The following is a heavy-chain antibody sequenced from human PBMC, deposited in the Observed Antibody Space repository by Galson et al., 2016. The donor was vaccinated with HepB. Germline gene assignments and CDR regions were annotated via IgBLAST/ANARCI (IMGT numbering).Heavy chain of an antibody. D-gene: IGHD3-10*01. V-gene: IGHV4-59*01. CDR1: GGSINNYY. CDR2: MYYSGST. Sequence: ETLSLTCSVSGGSINNYYWSWLRQPPGKGLEWIGYMYYSGSTNYSPSLKSRVSMSIDTSKSQFSLRLTSVTAADTAVYYCARAVDYYGPGSYYHLYYFDYWGQGTLVTVSS. CDR3: ARAVDYYGPGSYYHLYYFDY. J-gene: IGHJ4*02.